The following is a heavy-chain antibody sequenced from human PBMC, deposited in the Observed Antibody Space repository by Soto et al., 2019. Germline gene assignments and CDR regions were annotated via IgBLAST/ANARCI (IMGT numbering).Heavy chain of an antibody. J-gene: IGHJ5*02. CDR3: ARVHCTNGVCYMFWFDP. Sequence: QAQLQESGPGLVKPSQTLSLTCTVSGGSISSGYYYWRWLRQPPGKGLEWIGYIYYNGSTYYNPSLKSRVTISVDTSKNQFSLKLSSVTAADTAVYYCARVHCTNGVCYMFWFDPWGQGTLVTVSS. CDR1: GGSISSGYYY. V-gene: IGHV4-30-4*01. CDR2: IYYNGST. D-gene: IGHD2-8*01.